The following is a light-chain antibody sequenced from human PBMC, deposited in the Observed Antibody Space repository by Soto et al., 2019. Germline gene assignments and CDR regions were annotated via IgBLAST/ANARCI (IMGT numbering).Light chain of an antibody. J-gene: IGLJ1*01. CDR3: SSYAASSAPYV. Sequence: QCVLTPLSSLSGSPGQSITISCIGTSSDIGTYNYVSWYQQHPGKAPKLMLYEVSNRPSGVSNRFSGCKSGITASLTISGLQAEDEADYYCSSYAASSAPYVFGTGTKVTVL. CDR1: SSDIGTYNY. V-gene: IGLV2-14*01. CDR2: EVS.